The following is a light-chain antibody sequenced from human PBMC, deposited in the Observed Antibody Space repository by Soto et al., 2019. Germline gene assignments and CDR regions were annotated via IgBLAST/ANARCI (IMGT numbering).Light chain of an antibody. J-gene: IGKJ1*01. Sequence: DIQMTQSPSTLSASVGDRVTITCRASQSISSWLAWYQQNPGKAPKLLIYKASSLESGVPSRFSGSGSGTEFTLTISSLQPDDFETYYCQHYNSYSWMFGQGTKVEIK. CDR1: QSISSW. V-gene: IGKV1-5*03. CDR2: KAS. CDR3: QHYNSYSWM.